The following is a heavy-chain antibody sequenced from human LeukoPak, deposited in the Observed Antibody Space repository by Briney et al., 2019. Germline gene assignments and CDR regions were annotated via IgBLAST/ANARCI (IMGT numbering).Heavy chain of an antibody. V-gene: IGHV4-61*02. Sequence: SETLSLTCTVSSGSISSGSYYWSWIRQPAGKGLEWIGRIYTSGSTNYNPSLKSRVTISVDTSKNQFSLKLSSVTAADTAVYYCARDHSLFRGVIGLDYWGQGTLVTVSS. J-gene: IGHJ4*02. CDR2: IYTSGST. CDR3: ARDHSLFRGVIGLDY. CDR1: SGSISSGSYY. D-gene: IGHD3-10*01.